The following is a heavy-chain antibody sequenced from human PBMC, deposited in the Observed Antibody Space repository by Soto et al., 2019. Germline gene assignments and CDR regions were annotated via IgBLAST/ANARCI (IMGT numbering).Heavy chain of an antibody. V-gene: IGHV3-30*03. D-gene: IGHD1-26*01. Sequence: QIHLVESGGDVVQPGKSLRLSCAASGFNFGFFGMHWVRQAPGKGLEWVAFISGDGINTQYADSVRGRFTLSRDYSRKTMYLQMHSLRDEDTALYYCARGNLSFDFDSWGLGTLVTVSS. J-gene: IGHJ4*02. CDR1: GFNFGFFG. CDR3: ARGNLSFDFDS. CDR2: ISGDGINT.